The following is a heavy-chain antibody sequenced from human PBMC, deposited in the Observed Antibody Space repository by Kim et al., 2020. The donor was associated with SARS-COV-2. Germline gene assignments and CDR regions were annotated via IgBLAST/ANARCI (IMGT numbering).Heavy chain of an antibody. CDR2: ISWNSGSI. Sequence: GGSLRLSCAASGFSFGDYAIHWVRQAPGKGLEWVSGISWNSGSIGYADSVKGRFTISRDNAKNSLYLQMNSLRAEDTALYHCAKDIMYTPTGNSDSWGQGTLVTVSS. J-gene: IGHJ4*02. CDR1: GFSFGDYA. CDR3: AKDIMYTPTGNSDS. D-gene: IGHD1-1*01. V-gene: IGHV3-9*01.